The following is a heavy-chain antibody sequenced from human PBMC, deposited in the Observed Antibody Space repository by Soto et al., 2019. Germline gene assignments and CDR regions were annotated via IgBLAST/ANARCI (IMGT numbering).Heavy chain of an antibody. D-gene: IGHD1-26*01. J-gene: IGHJ4*02. Sequence: EVQLVESGGGLVQPGGSLRLSCAASGFTLSDNYMDWVRQAPGKGLEWLGRTRNKANNYITEYATSVKGRVTISRDDSKNSVYLQLNSLKSEDTAVYYCGRWTSGSPDCWGQGTLVTVSS. CDR1: GFTLSDNY. V-gene: IGHV3-72*01. CDR2: TRNKANNYIT. CDR3: GRWTSGSPDC.